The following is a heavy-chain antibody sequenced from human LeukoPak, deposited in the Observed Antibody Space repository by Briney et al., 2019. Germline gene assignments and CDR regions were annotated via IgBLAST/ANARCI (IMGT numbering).Heavy chain of an antibody. V-gene: IGHV2-5*01. CDR1: GFSLSTSGVG. CDR2: IYWNDDK. CDR3: AYQRFDVNWYPLAY. D-gene: IGHD6-13*01. Sequence: SGPTLVKPTQTLTLTCSFSGFSLSTSGVGVGWLRQPPGKALEWLSLIYWNDDKRFSPSLKSRLTITKDTSRNQVVLRMTNMDPVDTATYYCAYQRFDVNWYPLAYWGQGTLVTVSS. J-gene: IGHJ4*02.